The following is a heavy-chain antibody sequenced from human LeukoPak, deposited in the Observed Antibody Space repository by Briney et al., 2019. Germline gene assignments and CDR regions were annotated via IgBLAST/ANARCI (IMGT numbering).Heavy chain of an antibody. Sequence: SETLSLTCAVYGGSFSGYYWSWIRQPPGKGLEWIGEINHSGSTNYNPSLKSRVTIPVDTSKNQFSLKLSSVTAADTAVYYCARRIVVVTTDNWFDPWGQGTLVTVSS. CDR3: ARRIVVVTTDNWFDP. CDR1: GGSFSGYY. D-gene: IGHD3-22*01. CDR2: INHSGST. J-gene: IGHJ5*02. V-gene: IGHV4-34*01.